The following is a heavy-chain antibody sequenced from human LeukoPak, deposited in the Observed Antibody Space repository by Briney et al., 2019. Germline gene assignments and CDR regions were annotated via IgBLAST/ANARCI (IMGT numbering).Heavy chain of an antibody. CDR3: ARDLTGWGESSGYSDY. CDR2: ISYDGNNK. Sequence: PGRSLRLSCAASGFTFSSYAMHGVRQAPGKGLEWVALISYDGNNKFYEDSVKGRFTISRDNSKNTLFLQVNSLRAEDTAVYYCARDLTGWGESSGYSDYWGQGTLVTVSS. CDR1: GFTFSSYA. D-gene: IGHD3-22*01. J-gene: IGHJ4*02. V-gene: IGHV3-30*01.